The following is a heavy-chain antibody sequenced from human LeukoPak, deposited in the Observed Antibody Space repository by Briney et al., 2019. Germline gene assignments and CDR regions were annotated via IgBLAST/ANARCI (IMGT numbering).Heavy chain of an antibody. CDR3: ARLWRPHDYDNWFDH. Sequence: PSETQSLTCTVSGGYISSSFWTWIRQSPGKGLELIGFTYDGGRGNYKPSLRSRVDISLDTSSNRYSLRLTSVTAADTGVYYCARLWRPHDYDNWFDHWGQGILVTVSS. CDR2: TYDGGRG. CDR1: GGYISSSF. J-gene: IGHJ5*02. D-gene: IGHD4-17*01. V-gene: IGHV4-59*13.